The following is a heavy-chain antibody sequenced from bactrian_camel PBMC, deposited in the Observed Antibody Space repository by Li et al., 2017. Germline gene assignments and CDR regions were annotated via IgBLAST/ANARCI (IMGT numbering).Heavy chain of an antibody. CDR1: TSAYVAYVYA. Sequence: HVQLVESGGGSVPAGGSLRLTCTASTSAYVAYVYAMAWFRQAPGKQREAVAGISNDAGAAYADSVQGRFTISKDSERNTLYLQMNNLTPEDTAMYYCAVEGDGAYCIPSALDFGVWDQGTQVTVS. CDR2: ISNDAGA. D-gene: IGHD3*01. V-gene: IGHV3S53*01. CDR3: AVEGDGAYCIPSALDFGV. J-gene: IGHJ6*01.